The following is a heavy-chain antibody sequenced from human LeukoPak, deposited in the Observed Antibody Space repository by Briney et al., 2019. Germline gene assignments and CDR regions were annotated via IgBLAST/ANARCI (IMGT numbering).Heavy chain of an antibody. CDR3: ARDLEYSSSWDMDV. V-gene: IGHV3-21*01. CDR1: GFTFSSYS. J-gene: IGHJ6*02. CDR2: ISSSSSYI. Sequence: GGSLRLSCAASGFTFSSYSMNWVRQAPGKGLEWVSSISSSSSYINYADSVKGRFTISRDNAKNSLYLQMNSLRAEDTAVYYCARDLEYSSSWDMDVWGQGTTVTVSS. D-gene: IGHD6-6*01.